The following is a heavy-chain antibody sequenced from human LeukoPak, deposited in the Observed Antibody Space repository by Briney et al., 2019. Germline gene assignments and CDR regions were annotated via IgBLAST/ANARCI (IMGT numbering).Heavy chain of an antibody. D-gene: IGHD3-10*01. CDR2: IYYSGST. CDR1: GGSISSYY. V-gene: IGHV4-59*08. CDR3: ARQSLYYYGSGSYFDY. J-gene: IGHJ4*02. Sequence: SETLSLTCTVSGGSISSYYWSWIRQPPGKGLEWIGYIYYSGSTNYNPSLKSRVTISVDTSKNQFSLKLSSVTAAGTAVYYCARQSLYYYGSGSYFDYWGQGTLVTVSS.